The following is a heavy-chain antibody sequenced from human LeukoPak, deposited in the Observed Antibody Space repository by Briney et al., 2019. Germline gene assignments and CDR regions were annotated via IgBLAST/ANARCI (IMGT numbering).Heavy chain of an antibody. CDR1: GFTFADYA. J-gene: IGHJ4*02. D-gene: IGHD2-2*01. Sequence: PGGSLRLSCTASGFTFADYAMSWVRQAPGKGLEWVGFIRSKAYGGTTEYAASVKGRFTISRDDSKSIAYLQMNSLKTEDTAVYYCTRSSLSGSTTYDWGQGTLVTVSS. CDR2: IRSKAYGGTT. V-gene: IGHV3-49*04. CDR3: TRSSLSGSTTYD.